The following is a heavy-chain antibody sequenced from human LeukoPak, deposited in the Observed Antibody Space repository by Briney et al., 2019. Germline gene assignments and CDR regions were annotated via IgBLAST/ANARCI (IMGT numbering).Heavy chain of an antibody. CDR1: GFTFSSYS. Sequence: PGGSLRLSCAAPGFTFSSYSMNWVRQAPGKGLEWVSSISSSSSYIYYADSVKGRFTISRDNAKNSLYLQMNSLRAEDTAVYYCARGGYSSSGFFDYWGQGTLVTVSS. J-gene: IGHJ4*02. CDR3: ARGGYSSSGFFDY. CDR2: ISSSSSYI. D-gene: IGHD6-6*01. V-gene: IGHV3-21*01.